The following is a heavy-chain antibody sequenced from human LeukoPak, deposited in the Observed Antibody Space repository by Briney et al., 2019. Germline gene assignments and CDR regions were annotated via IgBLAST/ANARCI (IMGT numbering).Heavy chain of an antibody. CDR1: GGSISSSGYY. J-gene: IGHJ5*02. CDR3: ARDYYDSSGYYPNWFDP. CDR2: IYYSGST. Sequence: SETLSLTCTVSGGSISSSGYYWGWIRQPPGKGLEWIGSIYYSGSTYYNPSLKSRVTISVDTSKNQFSLKLSSVTAADTAVYYCARDYYDSSGYYPNWFDPWGQGTLVTVSS. V-gene: IGHV4-39*07. D-gene: IGHD3-22*01.